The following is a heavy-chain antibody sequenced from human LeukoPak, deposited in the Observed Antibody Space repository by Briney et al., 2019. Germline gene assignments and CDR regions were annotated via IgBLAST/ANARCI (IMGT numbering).Heavy chain of an antibody. D-gene: IGHD5-18*01. CDR2: INSDGSST. CDR1: GFTFNTHR. J-gene: IGHJ4*02. Sequence: GGPLRLSCAASGFTFNTHRMHWVRQAPGKGLLWVLHINSDGSSTDYADSVKGRFTISRDNARNTLYLQMNSLRVEDTAVYYCVRAGGYSYGPGGYWGQGTLVTVSS. CDR3: VRAGGYSYGPGGY. V-gene: IGHV3-74*01.